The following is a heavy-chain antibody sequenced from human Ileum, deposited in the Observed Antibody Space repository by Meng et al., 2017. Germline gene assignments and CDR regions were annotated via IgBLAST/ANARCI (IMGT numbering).Heavy chain of an antibody. J-gene: IGHJ4*02. CDR2: IIPIFGSA. CDR3: ARVAAAGRN. V-gene: IGHV1-69*06. CDR1: GGTFSSFA. Sequence: QLQPVQSGVEVRNPSSSLKVPCKASGGTFSSFASSWVRQAPGQGLEWMGGIIPIFGSADYTQKFQGRVTITADKSTSTAYMELSSLRSEDTAVYYCARVAAAGRNWGQGTLVTVSS. D-gene: IGHD6-13*01.